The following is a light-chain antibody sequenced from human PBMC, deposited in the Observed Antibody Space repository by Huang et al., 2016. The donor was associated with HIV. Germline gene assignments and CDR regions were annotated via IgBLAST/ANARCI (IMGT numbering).Light chain of an antibody. CDR1: QIVSSH. V-gene: IGKV3-15*01. CDR2: AAS. J-gene: IGKJ3*01. Sequence: ETVMTQSPVTLSVFPGDRASLSCRSSQIVSSHLAWYQQKPGQAPRLLIYAASTRATGVPARFSGSVAGTEFTLTISTLQSEDSAVYYCQQYNDFRSTFGPGTRVEIK. CDR3: QQYNDFRST.